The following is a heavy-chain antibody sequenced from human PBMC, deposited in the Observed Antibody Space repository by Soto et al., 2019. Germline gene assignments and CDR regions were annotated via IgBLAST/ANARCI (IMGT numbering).Heavy chain of an antibody. V-gene: IGHV1-69*01. Sequence: HVQLVQSGAEVKKPGSSVKVSCKASGGTLSSYGVSWVRQAPGQGLEWMGRIIPVFGIEHYAQKSQGRVTVTADESTSTAYMELSGLTSEDTAVYYCARGLSYYDSSGYSDAFDIWGQGTLVTVSS. CDR3: ARGLSYYDSSGYSDAFDI. J-gene: IGHJ3*02. D-gene: IGHD3-22*01. CDR2: IIPVFGIE. CDR1: GGTLSSYG.